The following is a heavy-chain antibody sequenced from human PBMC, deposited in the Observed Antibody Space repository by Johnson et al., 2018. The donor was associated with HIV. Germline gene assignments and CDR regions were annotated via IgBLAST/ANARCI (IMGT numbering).Heavy chain of an antibody. V-gene: IGHV3-11*01. CDR3: AKRLGYDSRGDQFDI. CDR2: ISSSGSTI. J-gene: IGHJ3*02. CDR1: GFTFRDYY. Sequence: VQLVESGGGLVKPGGSLRLSCAASGFTFRDYYMSWIRQAPGNGLEWVSYISSSGSTIYYADSVKGRFTISRDNSKNTLYVQMNSLRAEDTAVYYCAKRLGYDSRGDQFDIWGQGTMVSVSS. D-gene: IGHD3-22*01.